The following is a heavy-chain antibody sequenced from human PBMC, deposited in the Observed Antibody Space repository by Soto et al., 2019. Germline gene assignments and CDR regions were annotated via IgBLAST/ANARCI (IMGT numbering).Heavy chain of an antibody. CDR3: STFSSGFYGMDV. D-gene: IGHD3-22*01. CDR2: IFYTGGT. V-gene: IGHV4-39*01. CDR1: GGSISSSSYY. J-gene: IGHJ6*02. Sequence: LSETLSLTCTVSGGSISSSSYYWAWIRQPPGKGLEWIGSIFYTGGTYYNPSLKSRITMSADMSKNQFSLNLSSVTAADAAVYYCSTFSSGFYGMDVWGQGTTVTVSS.